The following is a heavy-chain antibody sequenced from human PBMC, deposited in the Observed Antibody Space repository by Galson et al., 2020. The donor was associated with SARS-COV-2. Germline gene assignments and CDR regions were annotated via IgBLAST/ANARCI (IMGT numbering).Heavy chain of an antibody. D-gene: IGHD3-22*01. CDR3: ATAGASPFNYYDSSGYYRYFDY. CDR1: GYNLTELS. J-gene: IGHJ4*02. V-gene: IGHV1-24*01. CDR2: FDPEDGET. Sequence: GESLKISCKVSGYNLTELSMHWVRQAPGKGLEWMGGFDPEDGETIYAQKFQGRVTMTEDTSTDTAYMELSSLRSEDTAVYYCATAGASPFNYYDSSGYYRYFDYWGQGTLVTVSS.